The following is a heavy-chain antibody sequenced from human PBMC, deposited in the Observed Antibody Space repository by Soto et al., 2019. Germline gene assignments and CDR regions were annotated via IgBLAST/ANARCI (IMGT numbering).Heavy chain of an antibody. J-gene: IGHJ6*02. D-gene: IGHD3-16*01. Sequence: QVQLVQSGAEVKKPGSSVKVSCKASGGTFSSYAISWVRHAPGQGLEWMGGIIPIFGTANYAQKFQGRVTITADESTSTAYMELSSLRSEDTAVYYCARGGRSGTFYYYYGMDVWGQGTTVTVSS. V-gene: IGHV1-69*12. CDR1: GGTFSSYA. CDR3: ARGGRSGTFYYYYGMDV. CDR2: IIPIFGTA.